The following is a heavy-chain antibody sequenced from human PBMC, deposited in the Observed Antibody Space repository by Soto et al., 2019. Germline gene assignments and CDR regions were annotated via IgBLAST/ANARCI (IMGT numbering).Heavy chain of an antibody. J-gene: IGHJ6*02. CDR1: GFTFSNAW. V-gene: IGHV3-15*07. D-gene: IGHD3-22*01. Sequence: PGGSLRLSCAASGFTFSNAWMHWVRQAPGKGLEWVGRIKSKTDGGTTDYAAPVKGRFTISRDDSKNTLYLQMNSLKTEDTAVYYCAKNGASNYYDSSGYYLIYYGMDVWGQGTTVTVSS. CDR2: IKSKTDGGTT. CDR3: AKNGASNYYDSSGYYLIYYGMDV.